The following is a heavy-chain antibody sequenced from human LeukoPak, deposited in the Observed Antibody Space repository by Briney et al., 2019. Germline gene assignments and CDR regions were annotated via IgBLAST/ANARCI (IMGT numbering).Heavy chain of an antibody. V-gene: IGHV3-23*01. CDR3: VSRYCSGDSCSSAFDF. CDR2: IKGGSSIT. CDR1: GFTFSSYG. Sequence: PGGSLRLSCAASGFTFSSYGMSWVRRAPGKGVEWISAIKGGSSITKYADSVKGRFTISRDNSENTLYMEMNSLREEDTAVYYCVSRYCSGDSCSSAFDFWGQGTLVTVSS. J-gene: IGHJ4*02. D-gene: IGHD2-15*01.